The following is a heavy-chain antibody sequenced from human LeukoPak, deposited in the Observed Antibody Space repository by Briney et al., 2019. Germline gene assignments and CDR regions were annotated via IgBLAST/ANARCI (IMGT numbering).Heavy chain of an antibody. D-gene: IGHD3-22*01. CDR3: ARLGDSSGFYGLVAFDI. V-gene: IGHV5-51*01. CDR2: IYPGDSDT. J-gene: IGHJ3*02. Sequence: GESLKISCKGSGYSFTSYWIGWVRQMPGKGLEGMGIIYPGDSDTRYSPYFQGQVTISADKSVSSAYLTWSSLKASDSAKYSCARLGDSSGFYGLVAFDIWGQGTMVTVSS. CDR1: GYSFTSYW.